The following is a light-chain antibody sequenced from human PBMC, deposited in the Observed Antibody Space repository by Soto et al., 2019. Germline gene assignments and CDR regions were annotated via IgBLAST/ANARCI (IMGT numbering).Light chain of an antibody. CDR3: QQSNKTPYT. Sequence: DLQMTQSPSSLSAAIGDRVTITCRASQSITSDLNWYQQKPGNAPNLLIYAASSLHTGVPSRFSGGGSETDFTLTISSLQPEDFATYFCQQSNKTPYTFGQGTKLEIK. V-gene: IGKV1-39*01. J-gene: IGKJ2*01. CDR2: AAS. CDR1: QSITSD.